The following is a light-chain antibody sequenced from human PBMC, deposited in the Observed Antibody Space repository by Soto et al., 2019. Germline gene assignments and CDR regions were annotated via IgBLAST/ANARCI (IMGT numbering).Light chain of an antibody. CDR2: QAS. CDR3: QQYDSDPWT. V-gene: IGKV1-5*03. CDR1: QYISIW. Sequence: DIQMTQSPSTLSASVGDRVTITCRASQYISIWLAWYQQAPGKAPNLLIYQASTLQSEVPSRFSGSGSGTEFTLTISSLQPDDFATYYCQQYDSDPWTFGLGTKVEIK. J-gene: IGKJ1*01.